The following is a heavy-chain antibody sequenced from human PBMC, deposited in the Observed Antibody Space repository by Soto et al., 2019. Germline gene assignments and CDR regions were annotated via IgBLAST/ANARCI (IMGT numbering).Heavy chain of an antibody. V-gene: IGHV4-31*03. CDR1: GGSISSGGYY. D-gene: IGHD3-16*01. Sequence: SETLSLTCTVSGGSISSGGYYWSWIRQHPGKGLEWIGYIYYSGSTYYNPSLKSRVTISVDTSKNQFSLKLSSVTAADTAVYYCARADGPSYRLRPKYYFDYWGQGTLVTVSS. CDR2: IYYSGST. CDR3: ARADGPSYRLRPKYYFDY. J-gene: IGHJ4*02.